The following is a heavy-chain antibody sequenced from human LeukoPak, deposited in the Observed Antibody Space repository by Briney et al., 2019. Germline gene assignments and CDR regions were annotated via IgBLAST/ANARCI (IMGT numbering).Heavy chain of an antibody. D-gene: IGHD2-21*02. J-gene: IGHJ3*02. V-gene: IGHV3-23*01. Sequence: PGGSLRLSCAASGFTFSSYAMSWVRQAPGKGLEWVSAISGSGGSTYYADSVKGRFTISRDNSKNTLYLQMNSLRAEDTAVYYCAKDPPPHIVVVTPSDAFDIWGQGTMVTVSS. CDR2: ISGSGGST. CDR3: AKDPPPHIVVVTPSDAFDI. CDR1: GFTFSSYA.